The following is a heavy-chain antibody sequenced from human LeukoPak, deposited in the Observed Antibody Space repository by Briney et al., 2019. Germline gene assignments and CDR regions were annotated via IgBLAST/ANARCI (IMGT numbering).Heavy chain of an antibody. D-gene: IGHD4-17*01. V-gene: IGHV4-39*01. J-gene: IGHJ5*02. CDR3: ARSDDYGDYDWFDP. Sequence: PSETLSLTCTVSGVSITGISYYWNWLRQPPGKEVEWIGRIYQTGNADYKPSLKSRVTISVDTTNNQFSLRLSSVTAADTAVYYCARSDDYGDYDWFDPWGQGTLVTVSS. CDR1: GVSITGISYY. CDR2: IYQTGNA.